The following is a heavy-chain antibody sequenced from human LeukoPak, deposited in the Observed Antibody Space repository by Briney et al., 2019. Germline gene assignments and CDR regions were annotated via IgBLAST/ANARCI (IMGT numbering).Heavy chain of an antibody. D-gene: IGHD5-18*01. CDR1: GFTFTTYT. Sequence: PGRSLRLSCAASGFTFTTYTVHWVRQAPGKGLEWVAVISYDGNNKYYADSVKGRFTISRDNSKNTLYLQMDSLRAEDTSVYYCASGDTPMVKSFGHWGQGTLVTVSS. V-gene: IGHV3-30-3*01. CDR2: ISYDGNNK. J-gene: IGHJ4*02. CDR3: ASGDTPMVKSFGH.